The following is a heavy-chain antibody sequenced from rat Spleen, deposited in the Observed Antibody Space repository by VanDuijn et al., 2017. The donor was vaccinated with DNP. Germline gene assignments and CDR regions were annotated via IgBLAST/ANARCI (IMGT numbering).Heavy chain of an antibody. CDR3: VRGDYGN. Sequence: QVQLKESGPGLVQPSQTLSLTCTVSGFSLTSYTVSWVRQPPGKGLEWIAAISSGGSTYYNSALKSRLSISRDTSKSQVFLKMNSLQTEDTATYYCVRGDYGNWGQGVMVTVSS. J-gene: IGHJ2*01. CDR2: ISSGGST. CDR1: GFSLTSYT. D-gene: IGHD1-3*01. V-gene: IGHV2-6*01.